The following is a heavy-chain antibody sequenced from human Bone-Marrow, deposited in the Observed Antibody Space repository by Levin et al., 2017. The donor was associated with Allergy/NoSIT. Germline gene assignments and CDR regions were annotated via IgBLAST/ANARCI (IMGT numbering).Heavy chain of an antibody. CDR1: GGTFSSYA. Sequence: ASVKVSCKASGGTFSSYAISWVRQAPGQGLEWMGGIIPILGTANYAQKFQGRVTITADESTSTAYMELSSLRSEDTAVYYCARVGKVVVAATGYYYYGMDVWGQGTTVTVSS. J-gene: IGHJ6*02. CDR2: IIPILGTA. V-gene: IGHV1-69*13. D-gene: IGHD2-15*01. CDR3: ARVGKVVVAATGYYYYGMDV.